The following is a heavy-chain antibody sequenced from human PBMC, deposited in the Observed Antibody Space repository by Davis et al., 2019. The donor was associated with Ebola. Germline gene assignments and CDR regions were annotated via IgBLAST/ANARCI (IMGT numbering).Heavy chain of an antibody. V-gene: IGHV3-53*04. CDR2: IYSGGTT. Sequence: GGSLRLSCAASGFSFSDYWMYWVRQVPGKGLEWVSVIYSGGTTNYADSVKGRFTISRHNSKNTLYLQINSLRAEDTAVYYCAKDNRNIWSEVWGQGTMVTVSS. CDR3: AKDNRNIWSEV. D-gene: IGHD2/OR15-2a*01. J-gene: IGHJ3*01. CDR1: GFSFSDYW.